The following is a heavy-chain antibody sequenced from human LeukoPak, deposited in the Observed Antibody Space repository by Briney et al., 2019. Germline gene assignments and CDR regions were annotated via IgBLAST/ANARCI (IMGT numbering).Heavy chain of an antibody. CDR1: GGSFSGYY. Sequence: SETLSLTCAVYGGSFSGYYWSWIRQPPGKGLEWIGEINHSGSTNYNPSLKSRVTISVDTSKNQFSLKLSSVTAADTAVYYCARMSSSWFPEGYRYYFDYWGQGTLVTVSS. CDR2: INHSGST. D-gene: IGHD6-13*01. V-gene: IGHV4-34*01. CDR3: ARMSSSWFPEGYRYYFDY. J-gene: IGHJ4*02.